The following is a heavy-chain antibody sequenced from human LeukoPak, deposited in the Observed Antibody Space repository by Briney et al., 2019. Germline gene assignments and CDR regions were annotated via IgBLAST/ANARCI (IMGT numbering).Heavy chain of an antibody. CDR3: ARVKGGKASSETDFDY. J-gene: IGHJ4*02. D-gene: IGHD2-2*01. V-gene: IGHV1-2*02. Sequence: GASVKVSCKASGYTFTGYYMHWVRQAPGQGLEWMGWINPNSGGTNYAQKFQGRVTMTRDTSISTAYMELSRLRSDDTAVYYCARVKGGKASSETDFDYWGQGTLVTVSS. CDR2: INPNSGGT. CDR1: GYTFTGYY.